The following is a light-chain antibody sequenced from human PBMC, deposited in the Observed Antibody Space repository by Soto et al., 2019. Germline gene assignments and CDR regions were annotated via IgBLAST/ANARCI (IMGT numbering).Light chain of an antibody. V-gene: IGKV3-15*01. CDR2: GAS. Sequence: EIVMTQSPATLSVSPGERATLSCRASQSVSSNLAWYQQKPGQAPRLLIYGASTRATGIPVRFSGSGSGTEFPLTISSLQSEDFAVYYCQQYNNWPPWTFGRGTKVEIK. J-gene: IGKJ1*01. CDR3: QQYNNWPPWT. CDR1: QSVSSN.